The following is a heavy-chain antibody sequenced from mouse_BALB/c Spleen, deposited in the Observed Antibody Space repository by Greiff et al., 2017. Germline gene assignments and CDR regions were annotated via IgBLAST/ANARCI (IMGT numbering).Heavy chain of an antibody. V-gene: IGHV5-4*02. CDR3: ARRGDYGAMDY. CDR1: GFTFSDYY. CDR2: ISDGGSYT. J-gene: IGHJ4*01. Sequence: EVKVVESGGGLVKPGGSLKLSCAASGFTFSDYYMYWVRQTPEKRLEWVATISDGGSYTYYPDSVKGRFTISRDNAKNNLYLQMSSLKSEDTAMYYCARRGDYGAMDYWGQGTSVTVSS.